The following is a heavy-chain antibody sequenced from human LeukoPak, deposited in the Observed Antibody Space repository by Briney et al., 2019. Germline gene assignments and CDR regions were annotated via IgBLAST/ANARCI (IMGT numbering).Heavy chain of an antibody. Sequence: SQTLSLTCTVSGGSISSGDYYWSWIRPPPGKGLEWLGSIYYSGSTYYNPSLKSRVTISVDTSKNQFSLKLSSVTAADTAVYYCARGGPSSWYYYYYYMDVWGKGTTVTVSS. D-gene: IGHD6-13*01. J-gene: IGHJ6*03. CDR1: GGSISSGDYY. CDR3: ARGGPSSWYYYYYYMDV. V-gene: IGHV4-30-2*03. CDR2: IYYSGST.